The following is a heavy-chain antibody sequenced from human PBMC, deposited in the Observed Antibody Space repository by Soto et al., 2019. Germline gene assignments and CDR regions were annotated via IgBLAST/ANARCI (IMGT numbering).Heavy chain of an antibody. CDR3: ARRYRFFDY. Sequence: QITLKESGPTLVKPTQTLTLTCTFSGFSLRNSGVGVGWIRQPPGKALEWLALIYRDDDKRYSPTLKNRLTITKDTSKNQVALTMTNMDPVDTATYYCARRYRFFDYWGQGTLVTVSS. D-gene: IGHD2-2*01. V-gene: IGHV2-5*02. CDR1: GFSLRNSGVG. J-gene: IGHJ4*02. CDR2: IYRDDDK.